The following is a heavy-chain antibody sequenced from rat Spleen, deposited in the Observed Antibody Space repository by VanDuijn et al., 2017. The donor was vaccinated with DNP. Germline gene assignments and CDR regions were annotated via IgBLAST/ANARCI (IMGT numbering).Heavy chain of an antibody. V-gene: IGHV5-22*01. J-gene: IGHJ2*01. Sequence: VQLKESGPGLVQPSQTLSLTCTVSGFSLTNYHVNWVRQAPTKGLEWVAYIRYDGGTAYYGDSVKGRFTISRDNAKSTLSLQMNSLRSEDMATYYCVRWYNSGFYFDYWGQGVMVTVSS. CDR1: GFSLTNYH. CDR3: VRWYNSGFYFDY. CDR2: IRYDGGTA. D-gene: IGHD4-3*01.